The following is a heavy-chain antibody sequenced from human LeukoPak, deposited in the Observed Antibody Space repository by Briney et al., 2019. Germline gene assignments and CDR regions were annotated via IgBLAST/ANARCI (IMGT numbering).Heavy chain of an antibody. CDR1: GGSISCYY. CDR2: ISYSGST. CDR3: ARTAGGYSHYYFDY. V-gene: IGHV4-59*01. J-gene: IGHJ4*02. D-gene: IGHD2-15*01. Sequence: SETLSLTCTVSGGSISCYYWSWIRQPPGKGLEWIGYISYSGSTNYNHALKSRVTMTVDTSKNQFSLRLRSVAAADTAIYFCARTAGGYSHYYFDYWGQGTLVSVSS.